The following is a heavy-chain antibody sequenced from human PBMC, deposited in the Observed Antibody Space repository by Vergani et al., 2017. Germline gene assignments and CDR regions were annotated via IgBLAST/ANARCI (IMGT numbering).Heavy chain of an antibody. J-gene: IGHJ4*02. D-gene: IGHD2-2*01. CDR2: ISGSGGST. Sequence: EVQPLESGGGLVQPGGSLRLFCAASGFTLSSYAMSRVRPAPGKGLEWVSAISGSGGSTYYADSVKGRVTITRDNSKNTLYLQMNSLRAEDTAVYYCAKIQVGQYDFDYWGQGTLVTVSS. V-gene: IGHV3-23*01. CDR3: AKIQVGQYDFDY. CDR1: GFTLSSYA.